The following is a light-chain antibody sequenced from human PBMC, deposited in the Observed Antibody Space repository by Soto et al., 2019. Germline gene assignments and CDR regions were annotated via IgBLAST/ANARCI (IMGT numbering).Light chain of an antibody. CDR1: QNVDSY. CDR2: DAS. Sequence: ESVLTQSPATLSLSPGERATLSCRASQNVDSYLAWYQQKPGQAPRLLIYDASNRATGIPARFSGSGSGTDFTLTISSLEPEDFAIYYCQQRSKWPITFGQGTRLEIK. V-gene: IGKV3-11*01. CDR3: QQRSKWPIT. J-gene: IGKJ5*01.